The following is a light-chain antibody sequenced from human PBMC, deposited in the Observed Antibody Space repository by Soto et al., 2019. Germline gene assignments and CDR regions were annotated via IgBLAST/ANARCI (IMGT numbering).Light chain of an antibody. CDR2: EVT. V-gene: IGLV2-8*01. CDR3: SSYAASNSII. J-gene: IGLJ2*01. Sequence: QSVLTQPPSASGSPGQSVTISCTGTSSDIGDYSYVSWYQQHPGKAPKLIISEVTKRPSGVPDRFSGSKSGNTASLTVSGLQAEDEADYYCSSYAASNSIIFGGGTKLTVL. CDR1: SSDIGDYSY.